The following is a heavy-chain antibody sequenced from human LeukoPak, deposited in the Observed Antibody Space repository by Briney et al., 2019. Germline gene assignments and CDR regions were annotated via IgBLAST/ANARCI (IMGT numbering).Heavy chain of an antibody. CDR2: ISNDGSNK. J-gene: IGHJ3*02. Sequence: GGSLRLSCAASGFTFSSYVMYWVRQAPGKGLEWVAAISNDGSNKYYADSVKGRFTISRDNSKNRLYLQMDSLRTEDTAVYYCARVVAAAGFDIWGQGTMVTVSS. V-gene: IGHV3-30-3*01. CDR1: GFTFSSYV. CDR3: ARVVAAAGFDI. D-gene: IGHD6-13*01.